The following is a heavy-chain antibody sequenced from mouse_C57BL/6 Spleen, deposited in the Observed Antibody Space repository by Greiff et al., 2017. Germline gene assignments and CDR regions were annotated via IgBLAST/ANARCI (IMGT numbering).Heavy chain of an antibody. CDR1: GYTFTSYW. J-gene: IGHJ1*03. CDR2: IHPNSGST. CDR3: AREKGRWYFDV. Sequence: QVQLKQHGAELVKPGASVKLSCKASGYTFTSYWMHWVKQRPGQGLEWIGMIHPNSGSTNYNEKFKSKATLTVDKSSSTAYMQLSSLTSEDSAVYYCAREKGRWYFDVWGTGTTVTVSS. V-gene: IGHV1-64*01.